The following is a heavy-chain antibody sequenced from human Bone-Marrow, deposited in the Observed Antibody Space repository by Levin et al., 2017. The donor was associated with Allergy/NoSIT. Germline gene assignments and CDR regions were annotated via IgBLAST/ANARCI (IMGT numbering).Heavy chain of an antibody. CDR3: ARGGIVATFDY. CDR2: ISYDGSNK. D-gene: IGHD5-12*01. V-gene: IGHV3-30-3*01. CDR1: GFTFSSYA. J-gene: IGHJ4*02. Sequence: TGGSLRLSCAASGFTFSSYAMHWVRQAPGKGLEWVAVISYDGSNKYYADSVKGRFTISRDNSKNTLYLQMNSLRAEDTAVYYCARGGIVATFDYWGQGTLVTVSS.